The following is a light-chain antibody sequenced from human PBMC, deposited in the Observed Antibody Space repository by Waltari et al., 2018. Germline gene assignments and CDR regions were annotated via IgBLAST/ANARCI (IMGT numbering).Light chain of an antibody. CDR3: QQSYRAPRT. V-gene: IGKV1-39*01. CDR2: AAS. J-gene: IGKJ2*01. Sequence: DIQMAQSPSSLSASVGDRVTITCRASQAIINCLTWYQQKPGKAPRLLIYAASSLQSGVPSRFSGSGSGTDFTLTISSLQSDDFANYYCQQSYRAPRTFGQGTKLESK. CDR1: QAIINC.